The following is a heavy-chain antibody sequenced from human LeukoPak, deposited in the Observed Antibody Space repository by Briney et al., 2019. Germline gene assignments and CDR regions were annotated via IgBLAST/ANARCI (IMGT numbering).Heavy chain of an antibody. D-gene: IGHD6-19*01. CDR2: MNSDGSST. CDR1: EFTFSSYS. V-gene: IGHV3-74*01. J-gene: IGHJ4*02. Sequence: GGSLRLSCAASEFTFSSYSMNWVRQAPGKGLEWVSRMNSDGSSTSYADSVKGRFTISRDNAKNTLYLQMNSLRAEDAAVYYCATVSRSSGRGYFDYWGPGTLVTVSS. CDR3: ATVSRSSGRGYFDY.